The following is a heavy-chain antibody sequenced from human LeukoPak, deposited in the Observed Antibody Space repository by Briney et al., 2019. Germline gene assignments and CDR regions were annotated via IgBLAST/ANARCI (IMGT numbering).Heavy chain of an antibody. CDR2: IYYSGST. Sequence: SETLSLTCTVSGGSISSYYWSWIRQPPGKGLEWIGYIYYSGSTNYNPSLKSRVTISVDTSKNQFSLKLSSVTAADTAVYYCARGKFPYGSGHRSGIDYWGQGTLVTVSS. CDR3: ARGKFPYGSGHRSGIDY. CDR1: GGSISSYY. D-gene: IGHD3-10*01. V-gene: IGHV4-59*12. J-gene: IGHJ4*02.